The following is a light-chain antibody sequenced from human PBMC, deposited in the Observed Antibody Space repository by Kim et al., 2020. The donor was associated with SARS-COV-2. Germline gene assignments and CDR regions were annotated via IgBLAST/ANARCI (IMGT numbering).Light chain of an antibody. J-gene: IGKJ5*01. Sequence: ASVGDTVTISCRASQNITTYCSWYQQSTGTAPKLLIYAASDLESGVPSRFSGSGSRTDFTLTISSLRPEDFATYHCQQTYTIPVTFGRGTRLGI. CDR3: QQTYTIPVT. CDR1: QNITTY. CDR2: AAS. V-gene: IGKV1-39*01.